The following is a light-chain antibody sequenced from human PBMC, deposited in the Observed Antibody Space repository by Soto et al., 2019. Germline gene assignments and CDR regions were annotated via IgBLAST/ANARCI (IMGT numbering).Light chain of an antibody. Sequence: DIQMTQSPSSLSASVGDRVTISCRAAQSISTYLNWYQQKPGTAPRLLIYSASSVKTGVPPRFSGSGSGRDFTLTISSLRPEDIATYFCQQSYTSPPWPFGQGTNVDVK. J-gene: IGKJ1*01. V-gene: IGKV1-39*01. CDR2: SAS. CDR3: QQSYTSPPWP. CDR1: QSISTY.